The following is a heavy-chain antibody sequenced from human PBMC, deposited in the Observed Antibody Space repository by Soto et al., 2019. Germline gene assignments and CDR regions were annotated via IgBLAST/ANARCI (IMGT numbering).Heavy chain of an antibody. CDR3: ARELIVGPAEYFQH. J-gene: IGHJ1*01. CDR2: IDPSGTKK. V-gene: IGHV3-7*01. D-gene: IGHD1-26*01. Sequence: GGSLRLSCAASGFSFSRSYMSWVRQSPGKGLEWVANIDPSGTKKYYVDSVTGRFTISRDNAKNSLYLQMNSLRAEDTAEYYCARELIVGPAEYFQHWGQGTLVTVSS. CDR1: GFSFSRSY.